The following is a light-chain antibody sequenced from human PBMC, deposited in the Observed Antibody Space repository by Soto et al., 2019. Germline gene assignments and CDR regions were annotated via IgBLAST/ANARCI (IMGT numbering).Light chain of an antibody. Sequence: EVVMTQSPVTLSVSPGEGATLSCRASQSVTSNYLAWYQQKPGQSPRLLIYGASTRATGIPARFSGSGSGTEFTLTISSLQSEDFAVYYCQQYNNWPRTFGQGTKVDI. CDR3: QQYNNWPRT. V-gene: IGKV3-15*01. CDR2: GAS. CDR1: QSVTSN. J-gene: IGKJ1*01.